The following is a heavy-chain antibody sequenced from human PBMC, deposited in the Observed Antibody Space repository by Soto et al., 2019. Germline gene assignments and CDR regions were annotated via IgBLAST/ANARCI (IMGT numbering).Heavy chain of an antibody. Sequence: AGGSLRLSCAASGFTFSSYSMNWVRQAPGKGLEWVSSISSSSSYIYYADSVKGRFTISRDNAKNSLYLQMNSLRAEDTAVYYCARDRRVEMATIKGGYYYYYGMDVWGQGTTVTVSS. J-gene: IGHJ6*02. D-gene: IGHD5-12*01. V-gene: IGHV3-21*01. CDR2: ISSSSSYI. CDR1: GFTFSSYS. CDR3: ARDRRVEMATIKGGYYYYYGMDV.